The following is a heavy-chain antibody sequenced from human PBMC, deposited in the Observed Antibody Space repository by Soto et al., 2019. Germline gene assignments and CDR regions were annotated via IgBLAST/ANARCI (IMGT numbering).Heavy chain of an antibody. CDR1: GYTFTNYW. CDR2: VFPCDSET. V-gene: IGHV5-51*01. Sequence: GESLKISCQVPGYTFTNYWAAWVRQIPWKGLDWMGIVFPCDSETRYSPSFQGQVTFSADQSTSTAFLTWNSLRASDTAVYYCARRKLHCGGGSCYGTNGQDYWGQGTRVAVSS. CDR3: ARRKLHCGGGSCYGTNGQDY. D-gene: IGHD2-15*01. J-gene: IGHJ4*01.